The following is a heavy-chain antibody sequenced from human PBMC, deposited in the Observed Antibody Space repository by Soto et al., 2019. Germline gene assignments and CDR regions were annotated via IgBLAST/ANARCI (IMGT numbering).Heavy chain of an antibody. CDR3: ATRFDGLGSYGY. D-gene: IGHD3-16*01. J-gene: IGHJ4*02. CDR1: GGSISSSNW. CDR2: IYHSGST. Sequence: QLQLQESGPGLVKPSGTLSLTCAVSGGSISSSNWWTWVRQPPGKGLEWIGEIYHSGSTNYIPSLKSRVTISVDKSKNQFSLKLTSVTAADTDVYYCATRFDGLGSYGYWGQGTLVTVSS. V-gene: IGHV4-4*02.